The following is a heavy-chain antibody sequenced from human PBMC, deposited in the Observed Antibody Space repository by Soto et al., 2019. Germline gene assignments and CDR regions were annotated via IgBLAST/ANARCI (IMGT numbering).Heavy chain of an antibody. CDR3: ARDYTVTSFIDYYYYYGMDV. CDR1: GFTFSSYG. V-gene: IGHV3-33*01. CDR2: IWYDGSNK. D-gene: IGHD4-4*01. Sequence: GGSLRLSCAASGFTFSSYGMHWVRQAPGKGLEWVAVIWYDGSNKYYADSVKGRFTISRDNSKNTLYLQMNSLRAEDTAVYYCARDYTVTSFIDYYYYYGMDVWGQGTTVPSP. J-gene: IGHJ6*02.